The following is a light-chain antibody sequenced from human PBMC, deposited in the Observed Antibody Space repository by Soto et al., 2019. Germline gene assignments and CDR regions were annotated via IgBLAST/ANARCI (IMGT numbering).Light chain of an antibody. CDR2: GAS. CDR3: QQYAGSPKT. CDR1: QSVSSSY. Sequence: IVLTQSPGTLSLSPGERATLSCRASQSVSSSYLAWYQQKPGQGPRLLIYGASSRATGIPDRFRGSGSGTDFTLTISRLEPEDVAVYYCQQYAGSPKTFGQGTKV. V-gene: IGKV3-20*01. J-gene: IGKJ1*01.